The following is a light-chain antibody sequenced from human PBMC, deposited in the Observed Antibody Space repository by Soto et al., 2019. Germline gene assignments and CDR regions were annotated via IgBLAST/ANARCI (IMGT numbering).Light chain of an antibody. CDR2: AAS. Sequence: DIQMTQSPSSLSASVGDRVTITCRASQGISNHLAWYQQKPGKVPKILIYAASTLVSGVPSRFSGSGSGTNFTLSISSLQTEDFATYYCQRYSIAPWTFGQGTKVDIK. CDR3: QRYSIAPWT. CDR1: QGISNH. J-gene: IGKJ1*01. V-gene: IGKV1-27*01.